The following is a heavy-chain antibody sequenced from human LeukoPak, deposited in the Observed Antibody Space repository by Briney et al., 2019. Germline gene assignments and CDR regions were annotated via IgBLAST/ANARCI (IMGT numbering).Heavy chain of an antibody. CDR3: ARVSGYCSGGSCSDPNFDY. CDR2: IYYSGST. Sequence: PSETLSLTCTVSGGPISSYYWSWIRQPPGKGLEWIGYIYYSGSTNYNPSLKSRVTISVDTSKNQFSLKLSSVTAADTAVYYCARVSGYCSGGSCSDPNFDYWGQGTLVTVSS. V-gene: IGHV4-59*01. J-gene: IGHJ4*02. D-gene: IGHD2-15*01. CDR1: GGPISSYY.